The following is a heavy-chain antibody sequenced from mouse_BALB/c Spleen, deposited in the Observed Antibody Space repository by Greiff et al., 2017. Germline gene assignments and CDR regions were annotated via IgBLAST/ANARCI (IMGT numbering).Heavy chain of an antibody. CDR3: ARHGSSSHYYAMDY. CDR1: GFTFSSYT. D-gene: IGHD1-1*01. V-gene: IGHV5-12-2*01. CDR2: ISNGGGST. Sequence: EVKLVESGGGLVQPGGSLKLSCAASGFTFSSYTMSWVRQTPEKRLEWVAYISNGGGSTYYPDTVKGRFTISRDNAKNTLYLQMSSLKSEDTAMYYCARHGSSSHYYAMDYWGQGTSVTVSS. J-gene: IGHJ4*01.